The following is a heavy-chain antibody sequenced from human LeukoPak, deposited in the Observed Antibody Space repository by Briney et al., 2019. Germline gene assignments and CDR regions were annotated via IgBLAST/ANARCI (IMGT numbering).Heavy chain of an antibody. CDR3: ARRGCGGDCYDWFDP. V-gene: IGHV1-46*01. Sequence: ASVKVSCKASGYXFTSYYIHWVRQAPGQGLEWMGIINPSGGSTSYAQKFQGRVTMTRDTSTSTVYMELSSLRSEDTAVYYCARRGCGGDCYDWFDPWGQGTLVTVSS. D-gene: IGHD2-21*02. J-gene: IGHJ5*02. CDR2: INPSGGST. CDR1: GYXFTSYY.